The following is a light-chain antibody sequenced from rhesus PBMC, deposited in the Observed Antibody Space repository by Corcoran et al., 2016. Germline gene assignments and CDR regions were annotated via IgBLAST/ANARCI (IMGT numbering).Light chain of an antibody. J-gene: IGKJ2*01. CDR3: QQYNNWNS. CDR1: QSVSSN. V-gene: IGKV3-35*01. CDR2: YAS. Sequence: EIVMTQSPATLSLSPGERATLSCRASQSVSSNLAWYQQKPGQAPRHLIYYASNRATGLPARFSGSGSGTDFTLTISSLEPEDVGVYYCQQYNNWNSFGQGTKVEIK.